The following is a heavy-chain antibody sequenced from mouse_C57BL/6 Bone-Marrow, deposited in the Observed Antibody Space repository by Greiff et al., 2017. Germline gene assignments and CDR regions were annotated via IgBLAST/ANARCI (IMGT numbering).Heavy chain of an antibody. CDR3: ARDDYYGSSRSWGNY. CDR1: GYTFTSYW. Sequence: QVQLQQPGAELVKPGASVKLSCKASGYTFTSYWMHWVKQRPGQGLEWIGMIHPNSGSTNYNEKFKSKATLTVDKSSSTAYMQLSSLTSEDSAVYYCARDDYYGSSRSWGNYWGQGTTLTVSS. V-gene: IGHV1-64*01. J-gene: IGHJ2*01. D-gene: IGHD1-1*01. CDR2: IHPNSGST.